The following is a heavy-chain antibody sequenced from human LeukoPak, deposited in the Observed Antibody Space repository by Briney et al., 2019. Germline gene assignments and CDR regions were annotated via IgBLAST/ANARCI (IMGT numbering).Heavy chain of an antibody. CDR2: ISAHNGDT. J-gene: IGHJ4*02. D-gene: IGHD2-15*01. CDR1: GYTFTSYG. Sequence: EASVKVSCKASGYTFTSYGISWVRQAPGQGLEWMGWISAHNGDTNYAQKLQGRVTLTTDTSTSTVYMELKSLRSDDTAVYYCARGGPPGGSGAYSDHWGQGTLVTVSS. V-gene: IGHV1-18*01. CDR3: ARGGPPGGSGAYSDH.